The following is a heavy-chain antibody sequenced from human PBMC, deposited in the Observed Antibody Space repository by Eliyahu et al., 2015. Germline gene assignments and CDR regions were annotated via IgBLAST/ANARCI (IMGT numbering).Heavy chain of an antibody. D-gene: IGHD6-6*01. V-gene: IGHV3-30*03. J-gene: IGHJ4*02. CDR1: TFSSYG. Sequence: TFSSYGMHWVRQAPGKGLEWVAVISYDGSNKYYADSVKGRFTISRDNSXXTLYLQMNXLRAEDTAVXXXAXDLFSSSXAYWGQGTLVTVSS. CDR2: ISYDGSNK. CDR3: AXDLFSSSXAY.